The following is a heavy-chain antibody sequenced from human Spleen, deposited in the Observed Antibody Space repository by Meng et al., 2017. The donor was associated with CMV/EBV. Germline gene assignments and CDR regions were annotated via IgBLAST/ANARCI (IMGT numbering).Heavy chain of an antibody. D-gene: IGHD3-22*01. CDR2: IKTKTDGGTT. CDR3: TTDMYYDSSFHH. J-gene: IGHJ1*01. Sequence: AYGFIFTNGWLSWVRQAPGMGLEWVGRIKTKTDGGTTDYAAPVKGRFTISRDDSKNTLYLQMNSLKTEDTAVYFCTTDMYYDSSFHHWGQGTLVTVSS. CDR1: GFIFTNGW. V-gene: IGHV3-15*01.